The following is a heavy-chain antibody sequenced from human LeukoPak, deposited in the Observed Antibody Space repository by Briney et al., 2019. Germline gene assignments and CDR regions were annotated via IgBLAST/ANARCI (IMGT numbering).Heavy chain of an antibody. D-gene: IGHD6-13*01. CDR1: GYSFTGYY. CDR3: AARPDIAAAGSAYYYYYMDV. Sequence: ASVKVSCKASGYSFTGYYIHWVRQAPGQGLEWMGWINPDGGVTKSAQNFQGRVTMTRDKSINTVYMELSGLTSDDTALYYCAARPDIAAAGSAYYYYYMDVWGKGTTVTVSS. V-gene: IGHV1-2*02. J-gene: IGHJ6*03. CDR2: INPDGGVT.